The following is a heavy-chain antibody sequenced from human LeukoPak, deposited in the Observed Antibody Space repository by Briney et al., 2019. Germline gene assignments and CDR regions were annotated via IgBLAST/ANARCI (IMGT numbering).Heavy chain of an antibody. CDR3: TTTRNSKTVVTPRFSYYYYYGMDV. V-gene: IGHV3-15*01. CDR1: GFTFSNAW. J-gene: IGHJ6*02. CDR2: IKSKTDGCTT. Sequence: PGGSLRLSCAASGFTFSNAWMSWVRQAPGKGLEWVGRIKSKTDGCTTDYAAPVKGRFTISRDDSKNTLYLQMNSLKTEDTAAYYCTTTRNSKTVVTPRFSYYYYYGMDVWGQGTTVTVSS. D-gene: IGHD4-23*01.